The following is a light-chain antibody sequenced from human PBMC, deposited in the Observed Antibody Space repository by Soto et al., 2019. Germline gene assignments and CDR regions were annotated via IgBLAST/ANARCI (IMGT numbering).Light chain of an antibody. J-gene: IGLJ2*01. CDR2: DVS. CDR1: SSDVGGYNY. CDR3: CSYAGNKVI. V-gene: IGLV2-11*01. Sequence: QSALTQPRSVSGSPGQSATISCTGTSSDVGGYNYVSWYQQRPGKAPKVMIYDVSKRPPGVPDRFSGSKSGNTASLTISGLQAEDEADYYCCSYAGNKVIFGGGTKLTVL.